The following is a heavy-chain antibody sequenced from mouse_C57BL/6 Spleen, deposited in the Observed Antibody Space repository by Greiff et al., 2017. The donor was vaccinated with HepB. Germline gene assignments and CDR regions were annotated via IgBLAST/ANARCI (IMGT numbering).Heavy chain of an antibody. CDR2: IYPGSGST. CDR3: AREGGYDYDVWFAY. Sequence: QVHVKQPGAELVKPGASVKMSCKASGYTFTSYWITWVKQRPGQGLEWIGDIYPGSGSTNYNEKFKSKATLTVDTSSSTAYMQLSSLTSEDSAVYYCAREGGYDYDVWFAYWGQGTLVTVSA. V-gene: IGHV1-55*01. J-gene: IGHJ3*01. CDR1: GYTFTSYW. D-gene: IGHD2-4*01.